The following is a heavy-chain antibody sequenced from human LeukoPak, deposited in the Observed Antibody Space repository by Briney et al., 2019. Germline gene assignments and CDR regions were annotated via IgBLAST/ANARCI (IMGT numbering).Heavy chain of an antibody. J-gene: IGHJ5*02. CDR1: GGPISSYY. CDR2: IYYSGST. D-gene: IGHD6-13*01. V-gene: IGHV4-59*01. Sequence: SETLSLTCTGSGGPISSYYWSWIRQPPGKGLEWIGYIYYSGSTNYNPSLKRRVTISVDTSKNQFSLKLSSVTAADTAVYYCARRAADHPYNWFDPWGQGTLVTVSS. CDR3: ARRAADHPYNWFDP.